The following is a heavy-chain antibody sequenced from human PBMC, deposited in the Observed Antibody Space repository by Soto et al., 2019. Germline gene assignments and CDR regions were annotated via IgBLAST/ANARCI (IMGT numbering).Heavy chain of an antibody. D-gene: IGHD5-12*01. CDR1: GFTFSSYA. Sequence: GGSLRLSCAASGFTFSSYAMHWVRQAPGKGLEWVAVISYDGSNKYYADSVKGRFTISRDNSKNTLYLQMNSLRAEDTAVYYCARDGVATTDYYYYYGMDVWGQGTTVTVSS. V-gene: IGHV3-30-3*01. CDR3: ARDGVATTDYYYYYGMDV. J-gene: IGHJ6*02. CDR2: ISYDGSNK.